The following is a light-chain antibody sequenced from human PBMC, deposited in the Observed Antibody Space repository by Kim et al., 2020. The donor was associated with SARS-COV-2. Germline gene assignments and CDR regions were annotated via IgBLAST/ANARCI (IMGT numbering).Light chain of an antibody. V-gene: IGKV4-1*01. J-gene: IGKJ2*01. CDR1: QRILYSPHNKEY. CDR3: HQYYTTPHT. CDR2: WAS. Sequence: DIVMTQSPDSLAVSLGETATINCKSSQRILYSPHNKEYLAWYQQKPGQPPKLLIYWASTRGSGVPDRFSASGSGTDFTLTISSLQAEDVAVYYRHQYYTTPHTFGQGTKLEI.